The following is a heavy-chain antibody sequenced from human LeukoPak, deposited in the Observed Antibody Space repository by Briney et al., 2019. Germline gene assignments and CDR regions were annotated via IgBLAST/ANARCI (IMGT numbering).Heavy chain of an antibody. CDR3: ARGFAYSSRSIAY. J-gene: IGHJ4*02. CDR2: IYYNGST. V-gene: IGHV4-59*01. Sequence: SETLSLTCTVSGGSISRYYWSWIRQSPGKGLEWIGYIYYNGSTNYNPSLKSRLTISVDTSKNQFSLKLRAVTAADTAIYYCARGFAYSSRSIAYWGQGTLVAVSS. D-gene: IGHD6-19*01. CDR1: GGSISRYY.